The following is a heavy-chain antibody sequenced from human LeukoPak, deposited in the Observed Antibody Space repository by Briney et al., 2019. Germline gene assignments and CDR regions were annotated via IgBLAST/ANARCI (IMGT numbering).Heavy chain of an antibody. V-gene: IGHV1-69*06. D-gene: IGHD2-15*01. CDR2: IIPIFGTA. Sequence: SVKVSCKASGGTFSSYAISWVRQAPGQGLEWMGGIIPIFGTANYAQKFQGRVTITADKSTSTAYMELSSLRSEDTAVYYCATVDCSGGSCYSGGWFDPWGQGTLVTVSS. CDR3: ATVDCSGGSCYSGGWFDP. J-gene: IGHJ5*02. CDR1: GGTFSSYA.